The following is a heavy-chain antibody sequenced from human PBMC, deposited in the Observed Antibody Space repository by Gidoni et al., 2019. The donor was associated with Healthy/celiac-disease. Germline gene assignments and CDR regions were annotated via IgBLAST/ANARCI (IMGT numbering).Heavy chain of an antibody. Sequence: QVQLQESGPGLSKPSETLSLTCTVAGYSISSGYSWGWIRQPPGKGLEWIGSIYHSGSTYYNPSLKSRVTISVDTSKHQFSLKLSSVTAADTAVYYCARGITIFGVPTPNDAFDIWGQGTMVTVSS. CDR3: ARGITIFGVPTPNDAFDI. CDR1: GYSISSGYS. V-gene: IGHV4-38-2*02. CDR2: IYHSGST. J-gene: IGHJ3*02. D-gene: IGHD3-3*01.